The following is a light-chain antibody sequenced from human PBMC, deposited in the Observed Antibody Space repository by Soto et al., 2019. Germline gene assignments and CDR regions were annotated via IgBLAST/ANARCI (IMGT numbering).Light chain of an antibody. CDR1: SSDVGGYNY. Sequence: QSALAQPACVSGSPGQSIAISCTGTSSDVGGYNYVSWYQQHPGKAPKLLISEVSIRPSGVSDRFSGSKSGNTASLTISGLQTEDEADYYCSSFTSAYTFVFGSGTKVTVL. CDR2: EVS. V-gene: IGLV2-14*01. CDR3: SSFTSAYTFV. J-gene: IGLJ1*01.